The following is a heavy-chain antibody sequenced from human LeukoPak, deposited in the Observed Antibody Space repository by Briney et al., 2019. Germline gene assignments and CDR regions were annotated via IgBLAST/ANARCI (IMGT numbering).Heavy chain of an antibody. D-gene: IGHD3-22*01. Sequence: GGSLRLSCAASGFTFSSYSMNWVRQAPGKGLEWVSSISSSSSYIYYADSVKGRFTISRDNAKNSLYLQMNSLRAEDTAVYYCARDSSGFSPIDIWGQGTMVTVSS. V-gene: IGHV3-21*01. CDR2: ISSSSSYI. CDR3: ARDSSGFSPIDI. J-gene: IGHJ3*02. CDR1: GFTFSSYS.